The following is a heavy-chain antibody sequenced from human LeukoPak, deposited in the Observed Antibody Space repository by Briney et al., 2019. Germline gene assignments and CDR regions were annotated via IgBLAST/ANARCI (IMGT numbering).Heavy chain of an antibody. V-gene: IGHV3-74*03. Sequence: GGSLRLSCAASGFTFSSYWIHWVRHAPGKGLVWVSRVNSDGSGTTYADSVKGRFTISRDNAKNTLYLQMNSLRGEDTAVYYCARGDWENFDYWGQGTLVTVSS. CDR1: GFTFSSYW. D-gene: IGHD3/OR15-3a*01. CDR3: ARGDWENFDY. J-gene: IGHJ4*02. CDR2: VNSDGSGT.